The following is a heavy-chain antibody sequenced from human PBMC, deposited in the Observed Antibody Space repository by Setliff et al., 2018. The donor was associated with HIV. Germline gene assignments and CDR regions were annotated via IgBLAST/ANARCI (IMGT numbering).Heavy chain of an antibody. Sequence: SETLSLTCAVYGGSFSGYYWTWIRQSTGKGLEWIGHIYITGTTNYNPSLKSRVTISVDTSKNQFSLKLGSVTAADTAVYYCARDMRHLAPLGYYFDYWGQGTLVTVSS. CDR2: IYITGTT. V-gene: IGHV4-59*10. CDR3: ARDMRHLAPLGYYFDY. CDR1: GGSFSGYY. D-gene: IGHD2-15*01. J-gene: IGHJ4*02.